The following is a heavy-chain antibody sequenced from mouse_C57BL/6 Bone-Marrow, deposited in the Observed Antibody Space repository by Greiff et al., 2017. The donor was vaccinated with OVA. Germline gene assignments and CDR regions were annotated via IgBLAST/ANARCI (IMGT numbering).Heavy chain of an antibody. CDR1: GYSFTDYT. D-gene: IGHD1-1*01. V-gene: IGHV1-39*01. J-gene: IGHJ1*03. CDR2: ITPHYGTP. Sequence: EVQLQQSGPALVKPGASVKISCKASGYSFTDYTMNWVKQSTGPRLEWIGVITPHYGTPSYNPKFKGKAPLTVDQSSITAYLQLNSLTSEASAVYYCARDYGGSLWYFGVWGTGTTVTVSS. CDR3: ARDYGGSLWYFGV.